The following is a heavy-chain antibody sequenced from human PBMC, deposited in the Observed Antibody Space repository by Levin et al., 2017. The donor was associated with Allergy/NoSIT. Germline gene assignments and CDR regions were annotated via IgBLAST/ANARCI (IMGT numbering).Heavy chain of an antibody. J-gene: IGHJ4*02. V-gene: IGHV3-23*01. CDR2: MSGVNDAT. Sequence: GGSLRLSCVASGFTFSNYGMNWVRRAPGKGLGWVSLMSGVNDATFYADSVKGRFTISRDNSRNILYLQMNSLRADDTAVYYCTKGVFDSWGQGTLVTVSA. CDR1: GFTFSNYG. CDR3: TKGVFDS.